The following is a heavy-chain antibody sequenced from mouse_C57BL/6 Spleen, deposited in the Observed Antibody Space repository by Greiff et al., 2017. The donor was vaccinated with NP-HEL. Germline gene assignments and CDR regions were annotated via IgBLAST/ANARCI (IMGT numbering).Heavy chain of an antibody. J-gene: IGHJ3*01. CDR1: GYAFTNYL. CDR2: INPGSGGT. Sequence: QVQLQQSGAELVRPGTSVKVSCKASGYAFTNYLIKWVKQRPGQGLEWIGVINPGSGGTNYNEKFKGKATLTADKSSSTAYMQLSSLTSEDSAVYFCARDYGSSSWFAYWGQGTLVTVSA. V-gene: IGHV1-54*01. D-gene: IGHD1-1*01. CDR3: ARDYGSSSWFAY.